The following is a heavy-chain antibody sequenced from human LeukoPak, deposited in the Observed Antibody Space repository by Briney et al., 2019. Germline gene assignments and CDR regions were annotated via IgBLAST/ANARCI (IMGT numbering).Heavy chain of an antibody. D-gene: IGHD2-2*01. J-gene: IGHJ4*02. V-gene: IGHV1-46*01. CDR3: ARSDIVVVPAATSPDY. CDR1: GYTFTSYY. Sequence: ASVKVSCKASGYTFTSYYMHWVRQAPGQGLEWMGIINPSGGSTSYAQKFQGRVTMTRDTSTSTVYMELSSLRSEDTAVYYCARSDIVVVPAATSPDYWGQGTLVTVSS. CDR2: INPSGGST.